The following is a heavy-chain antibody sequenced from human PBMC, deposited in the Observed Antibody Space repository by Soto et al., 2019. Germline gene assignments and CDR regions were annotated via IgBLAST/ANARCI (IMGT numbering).Heavy chain of an antibody. V-gene: IGHV3-7*01. CDR3: ARDRVDILTRYYFDY. Sequence: PGGSLRLSCAASGFTFSSYWMSWVRQAPGKGLEWVANIKQDGSEKYYVDSVKGRFTISRDNAKNSLYLQMNSLRAEDTAVYYCARDRVDILTRYYFDYWGQGTLVTVSS. J-gene: IGHJ4*02. CDR1: GFTFSSYW. CDR2: IKQDGSEK. D-gene: IGHD3-9*01.